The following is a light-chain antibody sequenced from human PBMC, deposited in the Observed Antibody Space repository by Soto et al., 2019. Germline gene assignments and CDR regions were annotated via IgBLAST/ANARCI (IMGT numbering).Light chain of an antibody. Sequence: QSALTQPRSVSGSPGQSVTISCTGTSSDVGTYTYVSWYQQHPGKPPKLIIYDVIKRPSGVPDRFSGSNSGNTASLTISGLQAEDEADYYCCSYAGSYTHVFGTGTKVTVL. CDR3: CSYAGSYTHV. V-gene: IGLV2-11*01. J-gene: IGLJ1*01. CDR1: SSDVGTYTY. CDR2: DVI.